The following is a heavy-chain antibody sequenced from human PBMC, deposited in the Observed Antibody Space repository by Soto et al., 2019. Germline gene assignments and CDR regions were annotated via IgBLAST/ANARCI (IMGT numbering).Heavy chain of an antibody. J-gene: IGHJ5*02. Sequence: ASVKVSCKASGYTFTSYGISWVRQAPGQGLEGMGWISAYNGNTNYAQKLQGRATMTTDTSTSTAYMELRSLRSDDTAVYYCARDQEGVVVAATPYNWFDPWGQGTLVTVSS. V-gene: IGHV1-18*01. CDR3: ARDQEGVVVAATPYNWFDP. CDR1: GYTFTSYG. D-gene: IGHD2-15*01. CDR2: ISAYNGNT.